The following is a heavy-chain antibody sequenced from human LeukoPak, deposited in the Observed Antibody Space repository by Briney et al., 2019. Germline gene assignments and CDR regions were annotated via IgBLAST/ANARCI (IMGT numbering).Heavy chain of an antibody. Sequence: GASVKVSCKASGYTFTGYYMHWVRQAPGQGLEWMGWINPNSGGTNYAQKFQGRVTMTRDTSISTAYMELSRLRSDDTAVYYCARLRQQLVRKDYYYYRDVWGKGTTVTLSS. CDR2: INPNSGGT. CDR1: GYTFTGYY. V-gene: IGHV1-2*02. D-gene: IGHD6-13*01. CDR3: ARLRQQLVRKDYYYYRDV. J-gene: IGHJ6*03.